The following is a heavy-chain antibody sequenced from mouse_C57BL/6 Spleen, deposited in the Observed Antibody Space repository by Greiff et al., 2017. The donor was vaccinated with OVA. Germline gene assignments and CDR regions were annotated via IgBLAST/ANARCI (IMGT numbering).Heavy chain of an antibody. CDR1: GFTFSSYT. CDR3: ARNYYGSRSGYFDV. CDR2: LSGGGGNT. V-gene: IGHV5-9*01. Sequence: EVQGVESGGGLVKPGGSLKLSCAASGFTFSSYTLSWVRQTPEQRLEWVATLSGGGGNTYYPDSVKGRFTISRDNAKHTLYLQMSSLRSEDTALYYCARNYYGSRSGYFDVWGTGTTVTVSS. J-gene: IGHJ1*03. D-gene: IGHD1-1*01.